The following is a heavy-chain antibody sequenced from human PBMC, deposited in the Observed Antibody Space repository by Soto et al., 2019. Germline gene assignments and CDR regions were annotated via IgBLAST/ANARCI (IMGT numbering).Heavy chain of an antibody. CDR3: ARGRYYGDYRYFDY. CDR2: IYYSGST. CDR1: SGSVSSGSYY. D-gene: IGHD4-17*01. V-gene: IGHV4-61*01. Sequence: PSETLSLTCTVSSGSVSSGSYYWSWIRQPPGKGLEWIGYIYYSGSTNYNPSLKSRVTISVDTSKNQFSLKLSSVTAADTAVYYCARGRYYGDYRYFDYWGQGTLVTVSS. J-gene: IGHJ4*02.